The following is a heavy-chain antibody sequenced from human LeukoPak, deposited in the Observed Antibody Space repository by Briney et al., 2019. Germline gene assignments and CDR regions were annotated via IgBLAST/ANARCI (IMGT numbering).Heavy chain of an antibody. V-gene: IGHV3-23*01. CDR3: AKDMKAAWYYDY. CDR2: ITGSGGNT. J-gene: IGHJ4*02. D-gene: IGHD2-15*01. CDR1: GFIFSSYS. Sequence: GGSLRLSCAASGFIFSSYSMSWVRQAPGKGLEWVSVITGSGGNTYYADSVKGRFTISRDNSKNTLYLQMNSLRDEDTAVYYCAKDMKAAWYYDYWGQGTLVTVSS.